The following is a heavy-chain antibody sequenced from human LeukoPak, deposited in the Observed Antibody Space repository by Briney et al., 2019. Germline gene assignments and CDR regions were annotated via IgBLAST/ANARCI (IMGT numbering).Heavy chain of an antibody. J-gene: IGHJ5*02. CDR3: ARVYCSSTSCYNWFDP. Sequence: ASVKVSCEASGYTFTGYYMHWVRQAPGQGLEWMGRINPNSGGTNYAQKFQGRVTMTRDTSISTAYMELSRLRSDDTAVYYCARVYCSSTSCYNWFDPWGQGTLVTVSS. D-gene: IGHD2-2*01. V-gene: IGHV1-2*06. CDR2: INPNSGGT. CDR1: GYTFTGYY.